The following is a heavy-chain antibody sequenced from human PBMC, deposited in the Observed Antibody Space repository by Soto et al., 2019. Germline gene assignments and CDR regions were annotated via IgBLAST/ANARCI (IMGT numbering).Heavy chain of an antibody. CDR1: GGSISSYY. D-gene: IGHD3-10*01. CDR2: IYYSGST. CDR3: ARYGSGSSVWFDP. Sequence: QVQLQESGPGLVKPSETLSLTCTVSGGSISSYYWSWIRQPPGKGLEWIGYIYYSGSTNYNPSLKSRVTISVDPSKNQFSLKLSSVTAAYTAVYYCARYGSGSSVWFDPWGQGTLVTVSS. J-gene: IGHJ5*02. V-gene: IGHV4-59*01.